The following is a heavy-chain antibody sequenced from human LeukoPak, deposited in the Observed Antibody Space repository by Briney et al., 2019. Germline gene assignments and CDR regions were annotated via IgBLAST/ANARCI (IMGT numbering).Heavy chain of an antibody. V-gene: IGHV4-59*01. CDR3: ARHYYSDPFDY. CDR1: GASISSYY. D-gene: IGHD4-17*01. CDR2: IDYSGST. J-gene: IGHJ4*02. Sequence: SETLSLTCTVSGASISSYYGSWIRQPPGKGLEWIGYIDYSGSTNYNPSLKSRVIISVDTSKTQFSLKLSSVTAADTAVYYCARHYYSDPFDYWGQGTLVTVSS.